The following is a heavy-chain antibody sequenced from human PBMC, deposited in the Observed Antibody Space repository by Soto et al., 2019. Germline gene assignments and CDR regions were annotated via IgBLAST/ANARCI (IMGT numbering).Heavy chain of an antibody. CDR3: ARESLRYCSSTSCYFDY. CDR1: GGSFSGYY. Sequence: SETLCLTCAVYGGSFSGYYWSWIRQPPGKGLEWIGEINHSGSTNYNPSLKSRVTISVDTSKNQFSLKLSSVTAADKAVYYCARESLRYCSSTSCYFDYWGQGTLVTVSS. J-gene: IGHJ4*02. V-gene: IGHV4-34*01. D-gene: IGHD2-2*01. CDR2: INHSGST.